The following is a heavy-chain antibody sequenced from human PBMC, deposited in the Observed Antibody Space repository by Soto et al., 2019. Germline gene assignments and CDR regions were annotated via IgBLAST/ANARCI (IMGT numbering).Heavy chain of an antibody. V-gene: IGHV1-2*02. D-gene: IGHD2-15*01. CDR3: ARGYCSGGSCFGGNAFDI. Sequence: ASVKVSSKASGYTFTGYYMHWVRQAPGQGLERMGWINPNSGGTNYAQKFQGRVTMTRDTSISTAYMELSSLRSEDTAVYYCARGYCSGGSCFGGNAFDIWGQGTMVTVSS. CDR1: GYTFTGYY. CDR2: INPNSGGT. J-gene: IGHJ3*02.